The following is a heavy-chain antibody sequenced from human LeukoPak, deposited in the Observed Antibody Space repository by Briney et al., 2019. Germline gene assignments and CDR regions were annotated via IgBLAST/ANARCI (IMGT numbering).Heavy chain of an antibody. D-gene: IGHD4-17*01. CDR2: ISYDGSNK. J-gene: IGHJ4*02. Sequence: GGSLRLSCAASGFTFSSYAMSWARQAPGKGLEWVAVISYDGSNKYYADSVKGRFTISRDNSKNTLYLQMNSLRAEDTAVYYCAKPDDYGDYEPYYFDYWGQGTLVTVSS. CDR3: AKPDDYGDYEPYYFDY. CDR1: GFTFSSYA. V-gene: IGHV3-30*18.